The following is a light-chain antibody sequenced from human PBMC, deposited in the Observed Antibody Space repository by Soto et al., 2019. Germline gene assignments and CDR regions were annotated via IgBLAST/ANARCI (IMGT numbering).Light chain of an antibody. V-gene: IGLV2-14*01. CDR1: SSDVGGYNY. CDR3: SSFTSSSTRV. Sequence: QSALTQPASVSGSLGQSITISCTGTSSDVGGYNYVSWYQLHPGKAPKVMIYEVSNRPSGVSDRFSGSKSGNTASLTISGLQAEDEADYYCSSFTSSSTRVFGGGTKVTVL. J-gene: IGLJ3*02. CDR2: EVS.